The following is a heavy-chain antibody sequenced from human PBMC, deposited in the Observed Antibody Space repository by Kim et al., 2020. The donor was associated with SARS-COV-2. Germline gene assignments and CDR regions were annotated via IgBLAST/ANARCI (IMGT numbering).Heavy chain of an antibody. CDR2: IYSGGST. V-gene: IGHV3-66*01. Sequence: GGSLRLSCAAFGFTVSSNYMSWVRQAPGKGLEWVSVIYSGGSTYYADSVKGRFTISRDNSKNTLYLQMNSLRAEDTAVYYCARAPWELLPYFDYWGQGTLVTVSS. CDR3: ARAPWELLPYFDY. J-gene: IGHJ4*02. CDR1: GFTVSSNY. D-gene: IGHD1-26*01.